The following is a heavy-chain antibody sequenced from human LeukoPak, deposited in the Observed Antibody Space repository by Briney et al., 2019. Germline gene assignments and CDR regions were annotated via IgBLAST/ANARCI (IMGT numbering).Heavy chain of an antibody. CDR3: ARELDYYGSGSYYNVGFDY. V-gene: IGHV3-30*04. D-gene: IGHD3-10*01. CDR1: GFTFSTYA. Sequence: GRSLRLSCAASGFTFSTYAMHWVRQAPGKGLEWVAVISYDGSNKYYADSVKGRFTISRDNSKNTLYLQMNSLRAEDTAVYYCARELDYYGSGSYYNVGFDYWGQGTLVTASS. J-gene: IGHJ4*02. CDR2: ISYDGSNK.